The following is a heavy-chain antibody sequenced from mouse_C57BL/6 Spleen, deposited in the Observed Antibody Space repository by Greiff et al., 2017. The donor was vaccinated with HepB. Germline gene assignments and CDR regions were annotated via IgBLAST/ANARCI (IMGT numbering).Heavy chain of an antibody. D-gene: IGHD4-1*01. J-gene: IGHJ2*01. Sequence: QVQLQQSGAELVKPGASVKMSCKASGYTFTTSPLAWMKQNHGKSLEWIGNFHPYNEDTKYNEKFKGKATLTVEKSSSTVYLELSRLTSDDSAVYYCARARTGTSWGYFDYWGQGTTLTVSS. CDR2: FHPYNEDT. CDR3: ARARTGTSWGYFDY. V-gene: IGHV1-47*01. CDR1: GYTFTTSP.